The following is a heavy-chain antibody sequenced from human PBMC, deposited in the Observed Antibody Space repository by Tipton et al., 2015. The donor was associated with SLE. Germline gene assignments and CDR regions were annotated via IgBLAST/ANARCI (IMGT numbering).Heavy chain of an antibody. D-gene: IGHD3-3*01. Sequence: LRLSCTVSGGSISSYYWSWIRQPPGKGLEWIGYVHYSGSTNHNPSLKSRVTISADTSKNQLSLKLSSVTAADTAVYYCARGGVTIFGVVIPNLFDSWGQGTLVTVSS. J-gene: IGHJ4*02. V-gene: IGHV4-59*01. CDR1: GGSISSYY. CDR2: VHYSGST. CDR3: ARGGVTIFGVVIPNLFDS.